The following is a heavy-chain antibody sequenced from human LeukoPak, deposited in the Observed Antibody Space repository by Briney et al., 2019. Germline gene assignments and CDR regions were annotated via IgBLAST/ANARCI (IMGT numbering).Heavy chain of an antibody. Sequence: SDTLSLTCTVSGGSITSTTYYWGWIRQPPGKGLEWNGSIYFSGSTYYNPSLKSRITISVDTSKNQFSLKLNSVTAADTAVYYCARGTNRLDRFDPWGQGTLVTLSS. D-gene: IGHD1-7*01. V-gene: IGHV4-39*01. CDR2: IYFSGST. J-gene: IGHJ5*02. CDR3: ARGTNRLDRFDP. CDR1: GGSITSTTYY.